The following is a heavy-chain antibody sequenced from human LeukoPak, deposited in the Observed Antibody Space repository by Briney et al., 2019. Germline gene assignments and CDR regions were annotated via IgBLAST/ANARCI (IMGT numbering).Heavy chain of an antibody. CDR1: GFTFSSYS. V-gene: IGHV3-21*01. Sequence: PGGSLRLSCAASGFTFSSYSMNWVRQAPGKGLEWVSSISSSSSYIYYADSVKGRFTISRDNAKNSLYLQMNSLRAEDTAVYYCARDKQAVAGTTAGYWGQGTLVTASS. J-gene: IGHJ4*02. CDR2: ISSSSSYI. CDR3: ARDKQAVAGTTAGY. D-gene: IGHD6-19*01.